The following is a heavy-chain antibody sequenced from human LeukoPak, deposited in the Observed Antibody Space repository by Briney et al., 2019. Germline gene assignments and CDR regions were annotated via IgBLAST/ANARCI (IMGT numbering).Heavy chain of an antibody. Sequence: GASVKVSCKASGYTFTSYGISWVRQAPGQGLEWMGWISAYNGNTNYAQKLQGRVTMTTDTSTSTAYMELRSLRSDDTAVYYCAGAWGTVYAIPTYNWFDPWGQGTLVTVSS. J-gene: IGHJ5*02. V-gene: IGHV1-18*01. CDR2: ISAYNGNT. CDR3: AGAWGTVYAIPTYNWFDP. CDR1: GYTFTSYG. D-gene: IGHD2-8*01.